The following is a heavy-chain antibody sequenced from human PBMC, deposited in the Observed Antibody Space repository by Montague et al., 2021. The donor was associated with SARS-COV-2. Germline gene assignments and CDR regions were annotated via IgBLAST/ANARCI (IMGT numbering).Heavy chain of an antibody. CDR3: ARGRTLNYYYYMDV. J-gene: IGHJ6*03. V-gene: IGHV6-1*01. CDR1: GDSVSSNSAA. Sequence: CAISGDSVSSNSAAWNWIRQSPSRGLEWLGRTYYRSKWYNDYAVSVKSRITINPDTSKNQFSLQLSSVTAADTAVYYCARGRTLNYYYYMDVWDKGTTVTVSS. D-gene: IGHD2-15*01. CDR2: TYYRSKWYN.